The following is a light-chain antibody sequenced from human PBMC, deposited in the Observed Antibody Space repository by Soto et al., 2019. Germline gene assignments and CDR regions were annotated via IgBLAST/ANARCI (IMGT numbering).Light chain of an antibody. V-gene: IGKV3-15*01. CDR2: GTS. CDR1: QSVRTN. CDR3: QQYNTWPPLYT. Sequence: EIVMTQSPATLSVSPGGRATLSCRASQSVRTNLAWYQQKPGQAPRLVVFGTSTRATGIPARFSGSGSGTEFTLTISSLQSEDFAVYYCQQYNTWPPLYTFGQGTRLEIK. J-gene: IGKJ2*01.